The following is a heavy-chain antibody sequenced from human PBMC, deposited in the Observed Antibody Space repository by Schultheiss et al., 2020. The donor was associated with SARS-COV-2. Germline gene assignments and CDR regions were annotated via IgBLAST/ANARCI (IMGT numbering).Heavy chain of an antibody. CDR1: GYTFTSYD. V-gene: IGHV1-2*02. D-gene: IGHD1-26*01. J-gene: IGHJ6*02. CDR3: ASSGSYSPYGMDV. CDR2: INPKSGGT. Sequence: ASVKVSCKASGYTFTSYDINWVRQATGQGLEWMGWINPKSGGTKFAQKFQGRVTMTRDTSISTAYMELSRLRSDDTAVYYCASSGSYSPYGMDVWGQGTTVTVSS.